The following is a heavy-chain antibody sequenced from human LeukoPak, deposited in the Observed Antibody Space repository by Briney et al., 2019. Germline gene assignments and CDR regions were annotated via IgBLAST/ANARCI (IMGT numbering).Heavy chain of an antibody. CDR2: LDPQDGET. CDR1: GYTLTEFS. Sequence: GASVKVSCKVFGYTLTEFSMHWVRQAPGKGLEWMGGLDPQDGETIYAQKFQGRVTMTEDTSTDTVYMELSRLRSEDTAVYYCATERAAQYYYDSSGYFDNWGQGTLVTVSS. V-gene: IGHV1-24*01. D-gene: IGHD3-22*01. J-gene: IGHJ4*02. CDR3: ATERAAQYYYDSSGYFDN.